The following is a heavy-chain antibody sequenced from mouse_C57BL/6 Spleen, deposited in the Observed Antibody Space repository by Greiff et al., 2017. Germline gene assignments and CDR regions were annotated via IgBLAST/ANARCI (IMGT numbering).Heavy chain of an antibody. CDR3: AIRGIDYYGRLYAMDY. CDR2: IYPGDGDT. V-gene: IGHV1-82*01. J-gene: IGHJ4*01. Sequence: VQLQQSGPELVKPGASVKISCKASGYAFRSSWMNWVKQRPGKGLEWIGRIYPGDGDTNYNGKFKGKATLIADKSSSTAYMQLSSLTCGDAAVYLCAIRGIDYYGRLYAMDYWGQGTSVTVSS. D-gene: IGHD1-1*01. CDR1: GYAFRSSW.